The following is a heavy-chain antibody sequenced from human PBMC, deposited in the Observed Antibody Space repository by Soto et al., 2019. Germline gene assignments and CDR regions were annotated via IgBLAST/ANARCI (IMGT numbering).Heavy chain of an antibody. V-gene: IGHV1-2*04. CDR3: ARGGGNYCSSTSCYVSWFDP. J-gene: IGHJ5*02. D-gene: IGHD2-2*01. Sequence: ASVKVSCKASGYTFTGYYMHWVRQAPGQGLEWKGWINPNSGGTNYAQKFQGWVTMTRDTSISTAYMELSRLRSDDTAVYYCARGGGNYCSSTSCYVSWFDPWGQGTLVTVSS. CDR2: INPNSGGT. CDR1: GYTFTGYY.